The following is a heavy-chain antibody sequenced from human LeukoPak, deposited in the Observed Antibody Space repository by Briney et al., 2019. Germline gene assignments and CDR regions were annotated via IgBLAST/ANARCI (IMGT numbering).Heavy chain of an antibody. V-gene: IGHV1-46*01. D-gene: IGHD2-2*01. CDR3: ASGRTDIVVVPATLRNYFFDY. CDR1: GYSFTNYF. CDR2: IHPSGGTT. J-gene: IGHJ4*02. Sequence: ASVKVSCKASGYSFTNYFIHWVRQAPGQGPEWMGLIHPSGGTTTYAQKFQGRVTISADKSTSTAYMELSSLRSEDTAVYYCASGRTDIVVVPATLRNYFFDYWGQGTLVTVSP.